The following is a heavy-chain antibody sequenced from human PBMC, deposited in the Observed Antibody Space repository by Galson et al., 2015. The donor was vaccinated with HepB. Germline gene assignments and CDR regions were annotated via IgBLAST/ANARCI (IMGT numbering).Heavy chain of an antibody. CDR1: GGSISSGIW. CDR2: IYHSGST. CDR3: ARRITAYGVVLQFDP. V-gene: IGHV4-4*01. D-gene: IGHD3-3*01. Sequence: ETLSLTCAVSGGSISSGIWWSWVRQPPGKGLEWIGEIYHSGSTNYNPSLRSRVTISVDKSKNQFSLKLSSVNAVDTAVYCCARRITAYGVVLQFDPWGQGTLVTVSS. J-gene: IGHJ5*02.